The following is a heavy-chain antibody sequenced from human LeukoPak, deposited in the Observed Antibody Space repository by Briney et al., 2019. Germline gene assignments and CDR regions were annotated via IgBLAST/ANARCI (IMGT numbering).Heavy chain of an antibody. CDR2: IWYDGSNK. CDR3: ARDSVVVPAAIGSSGWPVGDY. CDR1: GFTFSSYG. Sequence: GGSLRLSCAASGFTFSSYGMHCVRQAPGKGLEWVAVIWYDGSNKYYADSVKGRFTISRDNSKNTLYLQMNSLRAEDTAVYYCARDSVVVPAAIGSSGWPVGDYWGQGTLVTVSS. V-gene: IGHV3-33*01. D-gene: IGHD2-2*02. J-gene: IGHJ4*02.